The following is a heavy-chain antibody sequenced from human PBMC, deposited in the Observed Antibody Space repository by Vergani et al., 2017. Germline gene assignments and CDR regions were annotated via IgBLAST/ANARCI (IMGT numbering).Heavy chain of an antibody. D-gene: IGHD3-10*01. J-gene: IGHJ3*02. CDR3: VRDQVTMLRGSDALDI. V-gene: IGHV3-49*03. CDR2: IISKAYGQAT. Sequence: EVQLVESGGDLVQPGRSLRLSCTASGFTFGYYAMDWFRQAPGQGLEWVGGIISKAYGQATIYAASVKGRFTISRDDSKSIAYLQMNNLQTEDTAMYYCVRDQVTMLRGSDALDIWGQGRMVTVSS. CDR1: GFTFGYYA.